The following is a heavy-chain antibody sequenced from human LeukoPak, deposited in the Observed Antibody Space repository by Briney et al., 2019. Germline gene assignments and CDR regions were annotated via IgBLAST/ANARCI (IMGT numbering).Heavy chain of an antibody. CDR3: AKLGDYYDSSGYYPYYFDY. D-gene: IGHD3-22*01. Sequence: GGSLRLSRAASGFTFSSYGMHWVRQAPGKGLEWVAVIWYDGSNKYYADSVKGRFTISRDNSKNTLYLQMNSLRAEDTAVYYCAKLGDYYDSSGYYPYYFDYWGQGTLVTVSS. J-gene: IGHJ4*02. CDR1: GFTFSSYG. CDR2: IWYDGSNK. V-gene: IGHV3-33*06.